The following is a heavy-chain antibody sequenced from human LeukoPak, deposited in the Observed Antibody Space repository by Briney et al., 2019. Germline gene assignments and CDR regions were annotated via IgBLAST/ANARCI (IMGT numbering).Heavy chain of an antibody. D-gene: IGHD2-2*02. CDR1: GYTFTSYG. V-gene: IGHV1-58*02. CDR2: IVLDSGNT. Sequence: SVKVSCKASGYTFTSYGISWVRQAPGQGLEWLGWIVLDSGNTKYAHNFQDRVTITRDMSTNTGYMELSSLRSEDTAVYYCARDWCSSTSCYKGDAFDIWGQGTMVTVSS. CDR3: ARDWCSSTSCYKGDAFDI. J-gene: IGHJ3*02.